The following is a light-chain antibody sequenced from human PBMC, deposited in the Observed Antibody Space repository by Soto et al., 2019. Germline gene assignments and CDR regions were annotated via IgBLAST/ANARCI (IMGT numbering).Light chain of an antibody. CDR1: QSVTNNF. V-gene: IGKV3-20*01. CDR2: GAS. CDR3: QQYNNSPWT. J-gene: IGKJ1*01. Sequence: EIVLTQSPGTLSLSPGERATLSCRASQSVTNNFLSWYQQKPGQAPRLLIYGASGRATGVPDMFSGSGSGTDFTLTISRLQPEDFALYYCQQYNNSPWTFGQGTKVEIK.